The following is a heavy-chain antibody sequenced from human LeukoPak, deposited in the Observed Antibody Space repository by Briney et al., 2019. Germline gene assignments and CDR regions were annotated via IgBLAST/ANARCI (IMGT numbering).Heavy chain of an antibody. CDR1: GFTFSSYA. V-gene: IGHV3-30-3*01. J-gene: IGHJ5*02. Sequence: PGESLRLSCAASGFTFSSYAMHWVRQAPGKGLEWVAVISYDGSNKYYADSVKGRFTISRDNSKNTLYLQMNSLRAEDTAVYYCADWFDPWGQGTLVTVSS. CDR2: ISYDGSNK. CDR3: ADWFDP.